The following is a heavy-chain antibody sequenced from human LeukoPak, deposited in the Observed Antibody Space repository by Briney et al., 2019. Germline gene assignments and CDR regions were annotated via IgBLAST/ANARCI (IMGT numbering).Heavy chain of an antibody. D-gene: IGHD7-27*01. V-gene: IGHV3-23*01. Sequence: GGSLRLSCVASVVTFSLSDMTSGRQTPGKGLEWVATIRGGGRKSHYGDSVSGSFTISRANSPHTLYLPATNLKADDTAMYYCAKEARLGTPTVWGLAPLVTVSS. CDR1: VVTFSLSD. CDR2: IRGGGRKS. J-gene: IGHJ4*02. CDR3: AKEARLGTPTV.